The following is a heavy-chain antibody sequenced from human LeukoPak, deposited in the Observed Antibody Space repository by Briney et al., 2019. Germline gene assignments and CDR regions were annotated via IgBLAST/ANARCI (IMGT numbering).Heavy chain of an antibody. CDR3: VHDAYSYRWYNYGAFDF. Sequence: GGSLGLSCAASGFILSDYGVHWVRQVPGKGLEGVAISSYDGNKQYYGDSVKGRFTISRDNSKNTVFLHMNNLRPEDTAVYYCVHDAYSYRWYNYGAFDFWGQGTLVTVSS. V-gene: IGHV3-30*18. CDR1: GFILSDYG. D-gene: IGHD4/OR15-4a*01. J-gene: IGHJ4*02. CDR2: SSYDGNKQ.